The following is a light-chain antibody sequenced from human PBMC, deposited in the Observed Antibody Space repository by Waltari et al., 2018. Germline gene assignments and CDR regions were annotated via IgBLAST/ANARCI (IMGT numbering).Light chain of an antibody. CDR2: QSS. Sequence: EVILTQSPDTLPLSPGERATLSCRASQSISRYLVWYQQKPGQAPRLLIYQSSIRATGIPDRFSGSGYGTDFSLTISRLEPEDFAVYYCQNHERLPAVFGQGTKVEMK. V-gene: IGKV3-20*01. CDR1: QSISRY. CDR3: QNHERLPAV. J-gene: IGKJ1*01.